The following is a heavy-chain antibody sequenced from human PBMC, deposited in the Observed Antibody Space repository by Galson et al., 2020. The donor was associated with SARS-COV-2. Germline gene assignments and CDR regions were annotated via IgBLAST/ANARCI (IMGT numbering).Heavy chain of an antibody. D-gene: IGHD2-15*01. CDR1: GASISTSSHY. V-gene: IGHV4-39*01. J-gene: IGHJ4*02. CDR2: MFYGGST. Sequence: ASETLSLTCTVSGASISTSSHYWGWIRQPPGKGLEWIGSMFYGGSTYSNPSLKSRVTMSVDASKNQFSLKLTSVTATDTAVYYCGGLPYYWGQGALVAVSS. CDR3: GGLPYY.